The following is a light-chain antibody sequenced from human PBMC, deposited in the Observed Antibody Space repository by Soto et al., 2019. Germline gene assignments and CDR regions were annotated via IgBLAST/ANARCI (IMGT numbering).Light chain of an antibody. J-gene: IGKJ1*01. CDR2: KVS. CDR1: QSLVYSDGNTY. CDR3: MQGISFT. V-gene: IGKV2-30*01. Sequence: IVLTQSPLSLSVTLGQPASISRRSSQSLVYSDGNTYLNWFHQRPGQSPRRLIHKVSNRDSGVPDRFSASGSDTDFTLSISRAEADDVGVFYCMQGISFTLGQGTKGDIK.